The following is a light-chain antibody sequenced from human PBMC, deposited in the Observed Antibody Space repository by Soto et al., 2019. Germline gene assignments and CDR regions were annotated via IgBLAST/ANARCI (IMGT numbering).Light chain of an antibody. CDR2: EVS. J-gene: IGLJ2*01. CDR3: SSYAGTKNVV. CDR1: SSDVGGYNY. Sequence: QSVLTQPPSASGSPGQSVTISCTGTSSDVGGYNYVSWYQHHPGKAPKLMIYEVSKRPSGVPDRFSGSKSGNTAPLTVSGLQAEDEADYYCSSYAGTKNVVFGGGTQLTVL. V-gene: IGLV2-8*01.